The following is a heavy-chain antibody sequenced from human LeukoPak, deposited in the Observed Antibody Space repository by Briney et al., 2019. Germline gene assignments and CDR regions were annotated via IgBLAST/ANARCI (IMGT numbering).Heavy chain of an antibody. V-gene: IGHV1-18*01. J-gene: IGHJ6*02. Sequence: ASVKVSCKASGYTFTSYGFSWVRQAPGQGLEWMGWISAYTGNTNYAQKFQGRVTMTTNTSTSTAYMELRSLRSDDTAVYYCARTSSRRMDVWGQGTTVTVSS. CDR3: ARTSSRRMDV. CDR1: GYTFTSYG. CDR2: ISAYTGNT. D-gene: IGHD6-13*01.